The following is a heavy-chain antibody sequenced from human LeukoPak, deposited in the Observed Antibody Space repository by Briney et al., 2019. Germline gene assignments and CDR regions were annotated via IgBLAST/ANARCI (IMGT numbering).Heavy chain of an antibody. V-gene: IGHV3-23*01. J-gene: IGHJ4*02. CDR2: ISGSGDDT. D-gene: IGHD6-19*01. Sequence: GGSLRLSCAASGFTFSSYAMSWVRQAPGKGLEWVSTISGSGDDTYYADSVKGRFTISRDNSKNTLYLQMISLRAEDTAVYYCAKDRGSSGWNGLDYWGQGTLVTVSS. CDR3: AKDRGSSGWNGLDY. CDR1: GFTFSSYA.